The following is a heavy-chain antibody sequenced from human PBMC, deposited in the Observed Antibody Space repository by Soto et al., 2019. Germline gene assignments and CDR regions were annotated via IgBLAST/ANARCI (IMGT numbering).Heavy chain of an antibody. CDR3: ATPMDCDN. CDR1: AGTFSSFA. V-gene: IGHV1-69*01. J-gene: IGHJ4*02. CDR2: LIPISGTA. Sequence: QVQVVQSGAEVKKPGSAVKVSCTGSAGTFSSFAVSWVRQAPGQGLEWMGGLIPISGTAKYAPKFHGRVAFTADEFRTTAYMDLRSRISDDTAVYFCATPMDCDNGGQGPLVIVPS.